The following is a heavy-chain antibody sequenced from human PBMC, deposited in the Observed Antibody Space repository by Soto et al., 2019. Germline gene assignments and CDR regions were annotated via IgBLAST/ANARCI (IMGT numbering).Heavy chain of an antibody. V-gene: IGHV1-46*03. CDR3: VREVGYGVATDGQTDY. CDR2: INPSGGST. D-gene: IGHD5-12*01. J-gene: IGHJ4*02. Sequence: QVQLVQSGAEVKKPGASVKVSCKATGYIFTSYYIQWVRQAPGQGPEWMGLINPSGGSTNHAQKFQGRLTMTRDTSTSTVDMELSSLKSEDTAVYYCVREVGYGVATDGQTDYWGQGTLVTVSS. CDR1: GYIFTSYY.